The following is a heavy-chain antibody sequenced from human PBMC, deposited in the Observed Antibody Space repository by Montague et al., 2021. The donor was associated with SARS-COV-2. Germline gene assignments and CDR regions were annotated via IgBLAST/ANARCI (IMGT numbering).Heavy chain of an antibody. J-gene: IGHJ3*01. D-gene: IGHD6-13*01. V-gene: IGHV3-30*03. CDR2: ISYEGSVQ. CDR1: GFIFSSFG. Sequence: SLRLSCAASGFIFSSFGMHWVRQAPGKGLEWVALISYEGSVQFYADSVKGRFTISRDNSQNTLYLQMNSLRLDDTAVYYCVRGAPNSSNAFDAWGQGTMVTVSS. CDR3: VRGAPNSSNAFDA.